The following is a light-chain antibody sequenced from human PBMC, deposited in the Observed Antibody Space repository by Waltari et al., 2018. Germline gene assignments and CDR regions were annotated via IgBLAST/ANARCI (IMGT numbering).Light chain of an antibody. Sequence: EIVMTQSPATLSASPGETASLSCTASQSVSRNLAWFHHRPGQAPRLLIYGASTTATGIPARFSGSGSGTEFTLTISSLQSEDFGIYYCQQYNSWPQRLTFGPGTKVDLK. J-gene: IGKJ3*01. CDR2: GAS. CDR3: QQYNSWPQRLT. CDR1: QSVSRN. V-gene: IGKV3D-15*01.